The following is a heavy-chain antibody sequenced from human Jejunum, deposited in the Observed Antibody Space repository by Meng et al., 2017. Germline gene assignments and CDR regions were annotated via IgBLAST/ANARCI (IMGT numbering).Heavy chain of an antibody. CDR2: INVDAGTI. D-gene: IGHD4-11*01. Sequence: EGRVVESGGGLVPRGGSLRLSCAASGFTFSSYWMHWVRQAPGKGLEWVSQINVDAGTITYADSVKGRFTISRDNAKNTLYLQMNSRRVEDTAVYFCARVQKGYCDYSGQGTLVTVSS. CDR3: ARVQKGYCDY. J-gene: IGHJ4*02. CDR1: GFTFSSYW. V-gene: IGHV3-74*01.